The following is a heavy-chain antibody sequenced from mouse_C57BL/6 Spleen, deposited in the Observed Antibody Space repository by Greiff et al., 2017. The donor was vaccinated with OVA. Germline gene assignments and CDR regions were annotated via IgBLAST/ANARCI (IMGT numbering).Heavy chain of an antibody. D-gene: IGHD2-2*01. J-gene: IGHJ2*01. V-gene: IGHV5-9-1*02. CDR1: GFTFSSYA. Sequence: EVKVVESGEGLVKPGGSLKLSCAASGFTFSSYAMSWVRQTPEKRLEWVAYISSGGDYIYYADTVKGRFTISRDNARNTLYLQMSSLKSEDTAMYYCTRDRDYGYDYWGQGTTLTVSS. CDR3: TRDRDYGYDY. CDR2: ISSGGDYI.